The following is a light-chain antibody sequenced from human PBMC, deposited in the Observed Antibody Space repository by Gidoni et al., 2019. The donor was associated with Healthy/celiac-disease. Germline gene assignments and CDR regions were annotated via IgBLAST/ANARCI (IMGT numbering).Light chain of an antibody. J-gene: IGKJ2*01. V-gene: IGKV3-11*01. CDR3: QQRSNWPPEAT. CDR2: DAS. Sequence: EIVLTQSPATLSLSPVERATLSCRASQSVSSYLAWYPKKPGQAPRLLIYDASNRATGIPARFSGSGSGTDFTLTISSLEPEDFAVYYCQQRSNWPPEATFGQGTKLEIK. CDR1: QSVSSY.